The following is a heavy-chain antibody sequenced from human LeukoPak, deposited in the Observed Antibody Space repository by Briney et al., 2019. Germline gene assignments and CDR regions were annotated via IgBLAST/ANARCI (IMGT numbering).Heavy chain of an antibody. V-gene: IGHV1-69*13. D-gene: IGHD3-22*01. CDR2: IIPIFGTA. Sequence: SVKVSCKASGGTFSSYAISWVRQAPGQGLEWMGGIIPIFGTANYAQKFQGRVTITADESTSTAYMELSSLRSEDTAVYYCARVPYYYDSSGYLDYWGQGTLVTVSS. CDR1: GGTFSSYA. CDR3: ARVPYYYDSSGYLDY. J-gene: IGHJ4*02.